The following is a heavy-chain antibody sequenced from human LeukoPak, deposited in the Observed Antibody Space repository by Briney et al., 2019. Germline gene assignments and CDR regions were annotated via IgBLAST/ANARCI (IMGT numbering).Heavy chain of an antibody. D-gene: IGHD1-26*01. Sequence: QPGGSLRLSCAASGFTFISYWMHLVRQVPGKGLVWVSRINSDGFSTSYADSVKGRFTISRDNAKNTLYLQMNSLRAEDTAVYYCARGIVGASSIDYWGQGTLVTVSS. CDR1: GFTFISYW. CDR2: INSDGFST. CDR3: ARGIVGASSIDY. J-gene: IGHJ4*02. V-gene: IGHV3-74*01.